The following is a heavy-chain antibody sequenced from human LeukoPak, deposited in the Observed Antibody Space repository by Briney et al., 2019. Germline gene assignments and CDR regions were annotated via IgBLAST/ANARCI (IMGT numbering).Heavy chain of an antibody. V-gene: IGHV3-30*03. J-gene: IGHJ4*02. CDR1: GFTFSNAW. CDR2: VADDGKDK. Sequence: GGSLRLSCAASGFTFSNAWMSWVRQAPGKGLEWVAVVADDGKDKHYVESVKGRFTISRDNSKNTLYLQMNSLRVEDTAVYYCARDRHIAGAGYYFDYWGQGTLVTVSS. CDR3: ARDRHIAGAGYYFDY. D-gene: IGHD6-19*01.